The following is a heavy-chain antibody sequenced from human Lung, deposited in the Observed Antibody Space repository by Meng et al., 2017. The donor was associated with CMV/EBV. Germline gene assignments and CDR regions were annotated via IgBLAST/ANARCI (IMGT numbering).Heavy chain of an antibody. Sequence: GGSLRLXCAASGFTFSGYWMTWVRQAPGKGLEWVANIKQDGSEEYYVDSVKGRFTISRDNAKNTLYLQMNSLRAEDTAVYYCATDCTFGSCSHTGYYSYYYGMGVWGQGNXVNGAS. CDR1: GFTFSGYW. CDR2: IKQDGSEE. V-gene: IGHV3-7*01. CDR3: ATDCTFGSCSHTGYYSYYYGMGV. J-gene: IGHJ6*02. D-gene: IGHD2-15*01.